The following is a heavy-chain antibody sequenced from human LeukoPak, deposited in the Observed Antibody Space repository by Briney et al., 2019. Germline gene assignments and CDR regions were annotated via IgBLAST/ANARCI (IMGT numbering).Heavy chain of an antibody. J-gene: IGHJ4*02. CDR1: GFSFSDDW. CDR2: MNQDGSKK. CDR3: ARDHAYRADY. Sequence: GGSLRLSCAASGFSFSDDWMCWVRQAPGNGLQWVANMNQDGSKKYYADSLKGRFTISRDNAKNSLYLQMSSLRAEDTAVYYCARDHAYRADYWGQGTLVAVSS. D-gene: IGHD2-2*01. V-gene: IGHV3-7*01.